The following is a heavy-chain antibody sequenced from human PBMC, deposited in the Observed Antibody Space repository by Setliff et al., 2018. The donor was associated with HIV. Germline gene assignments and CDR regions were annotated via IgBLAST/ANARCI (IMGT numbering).Heavy chain of an antibody. V-gene: IGHV3-30*01. J-gene: IGHJ4*02. D-gene: IGHD3-22*01. CDR3: AVNYDSSGYYGRHFDY. Sequence: PGGSLRLSCAASGFIFSSYAMHWVRQAPGKGLEWVAVMSYDGNNKYYADSVKGRFTISRDNSKNTLFLQMNSLRPEDTAVYYCAVNYDSSGYYGRHFDYWGQGTLVTVSS. CDR1: GFIFSSYA. CDR2: MSYDGNNK.